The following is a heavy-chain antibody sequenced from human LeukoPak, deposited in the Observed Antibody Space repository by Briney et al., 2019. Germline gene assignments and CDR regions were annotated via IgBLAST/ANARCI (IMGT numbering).Heavy chain of an antibody. Sequence: PGGSLRLSCAAPGFIFSNYAMHWVRQAPGKGLEWVSYISSSSSYTNYADSVKGRFTISRDNAKNSLYLQMNSLRAEDTAVYYCARNLDGSVGTYYYGIDVWGQGTTVTVSS. J-gene: IGHJ6*02. CDR3: ARNLDGSVGTYYYGIDV. D-gene: IGHD4-23*01. CDR2: ISSSSSYT. CDR1: GFIFSNYA. V-gene: IGHV3-21*05.